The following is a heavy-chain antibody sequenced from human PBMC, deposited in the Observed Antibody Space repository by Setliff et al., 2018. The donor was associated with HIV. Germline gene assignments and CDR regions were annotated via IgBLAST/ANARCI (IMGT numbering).Heavy chain of an antibody. CDR2: IIPIFGTA. Sequence: SVKVSCKASGGTFSSYAISWVRQAPGQGLEWMGGIIPIFGTANYAQKFQGRVTITTDESTSTAYMELSSLRSEDTAVYYCARVPASWYTAPFDIWGQGTMVTVSS. V-gene: IGHV1-69*05. CDR3: ARVPASWYTAPFDI. D-gene: IGHD6-13*01. CDR1: GGTFSSYA. J-gene: IGHJ3*02.